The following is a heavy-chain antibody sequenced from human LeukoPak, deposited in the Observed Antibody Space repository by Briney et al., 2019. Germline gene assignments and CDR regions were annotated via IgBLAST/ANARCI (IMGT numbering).Heavy chain of an antibody. D-gene: IGHD3-10*02. CDR1: GFTFSSYW. CDR2: IVGSGDSI. J-gene: IGHJ6*04. CDR3: AELGITMIGGV. V-gene: IGHV3-48*04. Sequence: GSLRLSCAASGFTFSSYWMSWVRQAPGKGLEWVAHIVGSGDSIYYADSVKGRFTISRDNANNSLFLQMDSLRVEDTAVYYCAELGITMIGGVWGKGTTVTISS.